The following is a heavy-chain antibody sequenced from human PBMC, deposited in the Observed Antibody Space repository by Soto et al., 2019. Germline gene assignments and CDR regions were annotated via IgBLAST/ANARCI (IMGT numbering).Heavy chain of an antibody. CDR1: GASIRSYH. Sequence: QVQLQESGPGLGKPSETLSLTCAVSGASIRSYHWSWIRQPAGKGLEWIGRMQHTGNTNYNPSLKSRVTMSVDTSKNQISLKMTSVTAADTAVYFCAKDVSSRRWFAPWGQGILVIVSS. D-gene: IGHD3-16*01. CDR2: MQHTGNT. CDR3: AKDVSSRRWFAP. V-gene: IGHV4-4*07. J-gene: IGHJ5*02.